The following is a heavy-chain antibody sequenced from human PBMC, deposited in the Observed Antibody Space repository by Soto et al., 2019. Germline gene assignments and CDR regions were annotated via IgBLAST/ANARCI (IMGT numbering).Heavy chain of an antibody. D-gene: IGHD6-19*01. CDR1: GFTFSSYW. CDR3: ARGKYSSGWYYYFDY. J-gene: IGHJ4*02. CDR2: IKQDGSEK. Sequence: PGGSLRLSCAASGFTFSSYWMSWVRQAPGKGLEWVANIKQDGSEKYYVDSVKGRFTTSRDNAKNSLYLQMNSLRAEDTAVYYCARGKYSSGWYYYFDYWGQGTLVTVSS. V-gene: IGHV3-7*01.